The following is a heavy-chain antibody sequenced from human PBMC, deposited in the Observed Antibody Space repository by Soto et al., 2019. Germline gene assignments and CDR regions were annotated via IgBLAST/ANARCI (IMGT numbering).Heavy chain of an antibody. Sequence: LRLSCAASGFTSSSYGMHWVRQAPGKGLEWVAVISYDGSNKYYADSVKGRFTISRDNSKNTLYLQMNSLRAEDTAVYYCARKKEYSGYDFLISIEFDYWGQGTLVTV. CDR2: ISYDGSNK. D-gene: IGHD5-12*01. J-gene: IGHJ4*02. CDR1: GFTSSSYG. V-gene: IGHV3-30*03. CDR3: ARKKEYSGYDFLISIEFDY.